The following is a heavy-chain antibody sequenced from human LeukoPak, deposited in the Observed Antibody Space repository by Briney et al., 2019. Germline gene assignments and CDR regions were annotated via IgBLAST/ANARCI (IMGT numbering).Heavy chain of an antibody. CDR1: GGTFSSYA. Sequence: SVKVSCKASGGTFSSYAISWVRQAPGQELESMGRIIPIFGTANYAQKFQGRVTITPDESTSTAYMELSSMRSEDTAVYYCARGGSSGFDYWGQGTLVTVSS. D-gene: IGHD3-22*01. V-gene: IGHV1-69*13. CDR3: ARGGSSGFDY. J-gene: IGHJ4*02. CDR2: IIPIFGTA.